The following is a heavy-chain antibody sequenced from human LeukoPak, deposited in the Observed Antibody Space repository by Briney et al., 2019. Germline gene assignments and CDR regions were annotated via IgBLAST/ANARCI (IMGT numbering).Heavy chain of an antibody. Sequence: PGESLKISCKGSGYSFINYWIGWVRQMPGKGLEWMGIIYPGDSDTRYSPSFQGQVTISADKSITTAYLLWRSLKASDTAIYYCARMRVVGATDGMDVWGKGTTVTVSS. CDR1: GYSFINYW. V-gene: IGHV5-51*01. CDR2: IYPGDSDT. D-gene: IGHD2-15*01. J-gene: IGHJ6*04. CDR3: ARMRVVGATDGMDV.